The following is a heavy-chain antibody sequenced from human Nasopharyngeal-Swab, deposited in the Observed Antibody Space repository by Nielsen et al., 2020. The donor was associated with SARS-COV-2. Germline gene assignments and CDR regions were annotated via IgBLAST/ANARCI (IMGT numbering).Heavy chain of an antibody. CDR2: INPNTGAT. Sequence: SVKVSCKASGYTFTFIGYYIPWVRQAPGQGLEWMGRINPNTGATNYAQKFQGRVTMTRDTSISTAYMELSRLRSGDTAVYYCARDNYYNSSGYYSPDYWGQGTLVTVSS. V-gene: IGHV1-2*06. J-gene: IGHJ4*02. CDR1: GYTFTFIGYY. CDR3: ARDNYYNSSGYYSPDY. D-gene: IGHD3-22*01.